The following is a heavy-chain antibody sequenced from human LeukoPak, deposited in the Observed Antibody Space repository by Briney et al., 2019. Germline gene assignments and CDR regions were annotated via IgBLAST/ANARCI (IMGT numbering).Heavy chain of an antibody. J-gene: IGHJ4*02. CDR3: ANPQNSGSYYIPY. V-gene: IGHV3-23*01. D-gene: IGHD3-10*01. Sequence: GGSLRLPCAASGFTFSSYAMSWVRQAPGKGLEWVSAISGSGGSTYYADSVKGRFTISRDNSKNTLYLQMNSLRAEDTAVYYCANPQNSGSYYIPYWGQGTLVTVSS. CDR2: ISGSGGST. CDR1: GFTFSSYA.